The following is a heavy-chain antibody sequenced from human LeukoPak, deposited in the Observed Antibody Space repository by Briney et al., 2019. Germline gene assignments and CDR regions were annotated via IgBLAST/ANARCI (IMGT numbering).Heavy chain of an antibody. CDR2: ISGSGDST. D-gene: IGHD3-22*01. CDR1: GFTSSSYA. V-gene: IGHV3-23*01. CDR3: AKSPYDSSSYSFDY. Sequence: GGSLRLSCAASGFTSSSYAMSWVRQAPGKGLEWVSAISGSGDSTYYADSEKGRFTISRDNSKNMLYLQMSSLRAEDTAVYYCAKSPYDSSSYSFDYWGQGTLVTVSS. J-gene: IGHJ4*02.